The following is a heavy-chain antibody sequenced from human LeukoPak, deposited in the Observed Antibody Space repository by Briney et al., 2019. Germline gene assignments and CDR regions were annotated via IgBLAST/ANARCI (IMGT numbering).Heavy chain of an antibody. CDR1: GGTFSSYA. CDR3: ARSRPTGGYYDILTGSYPYYYYMDV. Sequence: GASVKVSCKAPGGTFSSYAISWVRQAPGQGLEWMGGIIPIFGTANYAQKFQGRVTITADESTSTAYMELSSLRSEDTAVYYCARSRPTGGYYDILTGSYPYYYYMDVWGKGTTVTVSS. V-gene: IGHV1-69*01. CDR2: IIPIFGTA. J-gene: IGHJ6*03. D-gene: IGHD3-9*01.